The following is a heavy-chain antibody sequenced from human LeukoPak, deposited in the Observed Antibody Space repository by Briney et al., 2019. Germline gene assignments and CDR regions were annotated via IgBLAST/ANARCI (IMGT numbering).Heavy chain of an antibody. J-gene: IGHJ4*02. CDR1: GYTFTSYA. V-gene: IGHV1-2*06. D-gene: IGHD2-2*01. CDR2: INPNSGGT. Sequence: ASVTVSCKASGYTFTSYAMHWVRQAPGQGLEWMGQINPNSGGTNYAQKFQGRVTMTRDTSISTAYMELSRLRSDDTAVYYCARERGAIGIDYWGQGTLVTVSS. CDR3: ARERGAIGIDY.